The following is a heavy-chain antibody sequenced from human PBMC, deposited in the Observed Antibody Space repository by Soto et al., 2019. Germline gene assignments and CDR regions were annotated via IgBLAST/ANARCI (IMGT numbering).Heavy chain of an antibody. Sequence: QVPLVQSGAEVRKPGASVKVSCKASGYTFNTYGITWVRQAPGQGLEWMGWISPYNGNMKFAQKLQGRVTMTTDTSTSTAYMEVSSLRSDDTAVYYCARGCIAVTTHLCYWGQGTLVTVSS. CDR1: GYTFNTYG. D-gene: IGHD4-17*01. CDR2: ISPYNGNM. V-gene: IGHV1-18*01. J-gene: IGHJ4*02. CDR3: ARGCIAVTTHLCY.